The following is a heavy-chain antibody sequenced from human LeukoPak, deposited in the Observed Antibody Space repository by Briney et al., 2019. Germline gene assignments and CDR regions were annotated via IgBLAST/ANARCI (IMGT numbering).Heavy chain of an antibody. CDR3: ARGGPTVGTDY. CDR1: GFTFSSYA. V-gene: IGHV3-7*01. J-gene: IGHJ4*02. CDR2: IKEDGSEK. D-gene: IGHD1-26*01. Sequence: GGSLRLSCAASGFTFSSYAMSWVRQAPGKGLEWVANIKEDGSEKYYVDSVKGRFTVSRDNAKNSLYLQINSLRADDTAVYYCARGGPTVGTDYWGQGTLVTVSS.